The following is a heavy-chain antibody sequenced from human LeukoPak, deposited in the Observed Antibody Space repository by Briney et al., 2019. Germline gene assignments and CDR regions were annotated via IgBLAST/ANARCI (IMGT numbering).Heavy chain of an antibody. CDR2: ISHSGRTM. J-gene: IGHJ6*03. Sequence: GGSLRLSCAASRFTFSDYYMSWIRQAPGKGLEWVSYISHSGRTMYYADSVKGRFTISRDNAKNSLYLQMNSLRAGDTAVYYCARDSIVRGNIGNDMDVWGKGTTVTVSS. D-gene: IGHD2-8*01. CDR3: ARDSIVRGNIGNDMDV. V-gene: IGHV3-11*01. CDR1: RFTFSDYY.